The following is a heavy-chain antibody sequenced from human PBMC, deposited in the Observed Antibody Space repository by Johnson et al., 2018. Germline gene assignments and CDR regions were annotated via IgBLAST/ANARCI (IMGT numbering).Heavy chain of an antibody. D-gene: IGHD2-15*01. CDR2: INWNGGTT. Sequence: EVQLLESGGGVIWPGGSLRLSCAASGFTFDDYGMTWVRQAPGKGLEWVAGINWNGGTTGHADSLKGRFTISRDNAKNSVYLQMNSLSVEDTALYYCAKDRVGVSTCDAFDIWGQGTMVTVSS. V-gene: IGHV3-20*04. CDR3: AKDRVGVSTCDAFDI. J-gene: IGHJ3*02. CDR1: GFTFDDYG.